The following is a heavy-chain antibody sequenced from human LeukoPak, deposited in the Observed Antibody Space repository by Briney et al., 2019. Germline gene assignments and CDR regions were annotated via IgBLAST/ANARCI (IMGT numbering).Heavy chain of an antibody. CDR1: GGSISSDS. D-gene: IGHD2-8*01. V-gene: IGHV4-59*08. CDR2: VYHSGRD. Sequence: SETLSLTCTVSGGSISSDSWSWIRQPPGKGLEWIGYVYHSGRDNYNPSLKSRVTISVDTSKSQFSLKLKSVTAADTAVYYCARHTNVNFSPFDYWGQRALVTVSS. J-gene: IGHJ4*02. CDR3: ARHTNVNFSPFDY.